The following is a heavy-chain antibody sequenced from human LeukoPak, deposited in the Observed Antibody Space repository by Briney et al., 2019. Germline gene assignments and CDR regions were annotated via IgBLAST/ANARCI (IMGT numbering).Heavy chain of an antibody. CDR3: ATGNYYYDRSGYYPFGY. Sequence: ASVKVSCKASGYSFTTLSMNWVRQAPGQGLEWMGGFDPEDGETIYAQKFQGRVTMTEDTSTDTAYMELSSLRSEDTAVYYCATGNYYYDRSGYYPFGYWGQGTLVTVSS. D-gene: IGHD3-22*01. J-gene: IGHJ4*02. CDR2: FDPEDGET. CDR1: GYSFTTLS. V-gene: IGHV1-24*01.